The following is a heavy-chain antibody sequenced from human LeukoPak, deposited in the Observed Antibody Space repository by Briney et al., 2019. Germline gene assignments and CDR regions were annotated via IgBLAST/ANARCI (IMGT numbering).Heavy chain of an antibody. Sequence: GGSLRLSCAASGFTFSDYYMSWIRQAPGKGLEWVSYISSSGSTIYYADSVKGRFTISRDNAKNSLYLQMNSLGAEDTAVYYCASFERGSGVVWDDYWGQGTLVTVSS. CDR3: ASFERGSGVVWDDY. V-gene: IGHV3-11*01. J-gene: IGHJ4*02. D-gene: IGHD2-21*01. CDR1: GFTFSDYY. CDR2: ISSSGSTI.